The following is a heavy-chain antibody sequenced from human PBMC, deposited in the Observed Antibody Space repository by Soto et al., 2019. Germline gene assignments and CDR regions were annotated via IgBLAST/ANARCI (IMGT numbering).Heavy chain of an antibody. CDR1: GGTFSSYA. V-gene: IGHV1-69*06. CDR3: AKRYGSGSYYYYYYYGMDV. CDR2: IIPIFGTA. D-gene: IGHD3-10*01. J-gene: IGHJ6*02. Sequence: GASVKVSCKASGGTFSSYAISWVRQAPGQGLEWMGGIIPIFGTANYAQKFQGRVTITADKSTSTAYMELSSLRSEDTAVYYCAKRYGSGSYYYYYYYGMDVWGQGTTVTVSS.